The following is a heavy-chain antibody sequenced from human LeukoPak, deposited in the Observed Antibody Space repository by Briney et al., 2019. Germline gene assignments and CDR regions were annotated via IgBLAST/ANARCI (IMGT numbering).Heavy chain of an antibody. V-gene: IGHV4-34*01. Sequence: GSLRLSCAASGFTFSSYGMHWVRQAPGKGLEWIGEINHSGSTNYNPSLKSRVTISVDTSKNQFSLKLSSVTAADTAVYYCAKDLTSYYYDSSGYWDAFDIWGQGTMVTVSS. J-gene: IGHJ3*02. CDR1: GFTFSSYG. CDR2: INHSGST. D-gene: IGHD3-22*01. CDR3: AKDLTSYYYDSSGYWDAFDI.